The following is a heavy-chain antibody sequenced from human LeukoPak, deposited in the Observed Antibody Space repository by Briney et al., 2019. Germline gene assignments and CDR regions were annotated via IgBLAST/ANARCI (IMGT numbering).Heavy chain of an antibody. D-gene: IGHD1-26*01. CDR1: GGSISSYY. V-gene: IGHV4-4*07. CDR3: ARENSGSYGEFDY. Sequence: SETLSLTCTVYGGSISSYYWSWIRQPAGKGLEWIGRIYTSGSTNYNASLKSRVSMSVDTSKNQFSLKLSSVTAADTAVFYCARENSGSYGEFDYWGQGTLVTVSS. CDR2: IYTSGST. J-gene: IGHJ4*02.